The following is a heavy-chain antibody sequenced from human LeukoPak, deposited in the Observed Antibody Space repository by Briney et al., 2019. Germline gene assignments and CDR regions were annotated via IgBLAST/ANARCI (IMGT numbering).Heavy chain of an antibody. Sequence: PSETLSLTCAVSGGSISSSNWWSWVRQPPGKGLEWIGEIYHSGSTNYNPSLKSRVTISVDTSKNQFSLKLSSVTAADTAVYYCARGLVGATPFFDYWGQGTLVTVSS. J-gene: IGHJ4*02. CDR3: ARGLVGATPFFDY. D-gene: IGHD1-26*01. V-gene: IGHV4-4*02. CDR2: IYHSGST. CDR1: GGSISSSNW.